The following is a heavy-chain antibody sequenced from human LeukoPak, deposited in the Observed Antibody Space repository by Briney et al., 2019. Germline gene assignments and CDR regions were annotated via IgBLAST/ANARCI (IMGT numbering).Heavy chain of an antibody. Sequence: GGSLRLSCAASGFTFSNAWMSWVRQAPGKGLEWVGRIKSKTDGGTTDYAAPVKGRFTISRDDSKNTLYLQMNSLRAEDTAVYYCAKDHIVRYAVFAFDIWGQGTMVTVSS. CDR3: AKDHIVRYAVFAFDI. V-gene: IGHV3-15*01. D-gene: IGHD1-26*01. CDR2: IKSKTDGGTT. CDR1: GFTFSNAW. J-gene: IGHJ3*02.